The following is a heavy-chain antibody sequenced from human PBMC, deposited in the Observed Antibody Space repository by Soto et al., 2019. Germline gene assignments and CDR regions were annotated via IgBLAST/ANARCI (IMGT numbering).Heavy chain of an antibody. J-gene: IGHJ3*02. Sequence: EGQLVEFGGGLVKPGGSLRLSCAASGFSFSIYSYNWVRQAPGKGLEWLSYISPAGSSIYYADSVKGRFTISRDSARDSVYLQMNSLRAEHTAVYYCAKDRGGSGAFDIWGQGTMVTVSS. V-gene: IGHV3-48*01. CDR1: GFSFSIYS. CDR2: ISPAGSSI. CDR3: AKDRGGSGAFDI. D-gene: IGHD3-10*01.